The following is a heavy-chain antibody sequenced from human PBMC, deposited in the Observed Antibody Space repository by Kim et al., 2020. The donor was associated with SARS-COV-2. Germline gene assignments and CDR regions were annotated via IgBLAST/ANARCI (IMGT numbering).Heavy chain of an antibody. J-gene: IGHJ4*02. D-gene: IGHD3-10*01. CDR2: IVVGSGNT. V-gene: IGHV1-58*01. CDR1: GFTFTSSA. CDR3: AADLSGVPGGHDY. Sequence: SVKVSCKASGFTFTSSAVQWVRQARGQRLEWIGWIVVGSGNTNYAQKFQERVTITRDMSTSTAYMELSSLRSEDTAVYYCAADLSGVPGGHDYWGQGTLVTVSS.